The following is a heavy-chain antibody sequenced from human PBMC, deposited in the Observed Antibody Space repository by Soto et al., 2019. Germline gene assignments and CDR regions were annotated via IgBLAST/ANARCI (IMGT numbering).Heavy chain of an antibody. CDR2: ISGSGGST. CDR3: AKDGGSGSYFALEYFQH. CDR1: GFPFSSYA. D-gene: IGHD3-10*01. J-gene: IGHJ1*01. Sequence: PGGSLRLSCAASGFPFSSYAMGWVRQAPGKGLEWVSAISGSGGSTYYADSVKGRFTISRDNSKNTLYLQMNSLRAEDTAVYYCAKDGGSGSYFALEYFQHWGQGTLVTVSS. V-gene: IGHV3-23*01.